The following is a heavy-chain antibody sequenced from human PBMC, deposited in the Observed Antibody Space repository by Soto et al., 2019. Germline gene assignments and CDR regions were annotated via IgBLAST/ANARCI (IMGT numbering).Heavy chain of an antibody. CDR2: ISYSGNT. CDR1: RGSISSYY. J-gene: IGHJ4*02. D-gene: IGHD3-16*02. V-gene: IGHV4-59*01. CDR3: ASIRGLGEVSPYFDY. Sequence: QVQLQESGPGLVKPSETLSLTCTVSRGSISSYYWSWIRQPPGKGLEWIGYISYSGNTNYNASLRSRVHISVDTSTNQFSRRVTSGTAADTAVYYCASIRGLGEVSPYFDYWGKGALVTVSS.